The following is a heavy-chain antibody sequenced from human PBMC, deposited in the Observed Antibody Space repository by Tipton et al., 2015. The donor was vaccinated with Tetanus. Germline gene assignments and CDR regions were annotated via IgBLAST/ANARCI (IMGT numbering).Heavy chain of an antibody. D-gene: IGHD7-27*01. CDR2: VRSDGSNT. CDR3: ARGKNWGTDY. V-gene: IGHV3-74*01. J-gene: IGHJ4*02. Sequence: SLRLSCAASGFTSRTYWMNWIRQAPGKGLAWVSRVRSDGSNTIYADSVKGRFTISRDTAKNTLYLQMNSLRAEDRAVYYCARGKNWGTDYWGQGILVTVSS. CDR1: GFTSRTYW.